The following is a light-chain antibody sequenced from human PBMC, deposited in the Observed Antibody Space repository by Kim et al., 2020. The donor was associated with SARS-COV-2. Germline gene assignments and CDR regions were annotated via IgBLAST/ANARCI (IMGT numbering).Light chain of an antibody. V-gene: IGLV3-1*01. CDR1: KLGDKY. J-gene: IGLJ1*01. CDR3: QAWDSSTARYF. Sequence: YELTQPPSVSVSPGQTASITCSGDKLGDKYACWYQQKPGQSPVLVIYQDSKRPSGIPERFSGSNSGNTATLTISGTQAMDEADYYCQAWDSSTARYFFG. CDR2: QDS.